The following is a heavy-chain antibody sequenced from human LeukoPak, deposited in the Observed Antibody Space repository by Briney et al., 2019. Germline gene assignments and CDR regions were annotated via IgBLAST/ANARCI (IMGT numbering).Heavy chain of an antibody. Sequence: GGSLRLSCAASGFTFDDYGMGWVRQAPGKGLEWVSGITWNGGSTVYADSVKGRFTISRDNAKNSLYLQMNSLRDEDTALYYCARATSSSGYYYYYMDVWGKGTTVTVSS. CDR2: ITWNGGST. CDR1: GFTFDDYG. CDR3: ARATSSSGYYYYYMDV. V-gene: IGHV3-20*04. D-gene: IGHD6-6*01. J-gene: IGHJ6*03.